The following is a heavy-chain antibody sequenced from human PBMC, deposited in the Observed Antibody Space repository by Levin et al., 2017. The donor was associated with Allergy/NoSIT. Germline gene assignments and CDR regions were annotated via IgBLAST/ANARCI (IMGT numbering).Heavy chain of an antibody. V-gene: IGHV3-48*02. J-gene: IGHJ4*02. Sequence: GESLKISCAASGFTFSSYSMNWVRQAPGKGLEWISYIRSSGSTVYYADSVKGRFTVSRDNAKNSLYLQMNSLRDEDTAVYYCARDAVTRAVGLYVDYWGQRTLVTVPS. D-gene: IGHD6-13*01. CDR2: IRSSGSTV. CDR3: ARDAVTRAVGLYVDY. CDR1: GFTFSSYS.